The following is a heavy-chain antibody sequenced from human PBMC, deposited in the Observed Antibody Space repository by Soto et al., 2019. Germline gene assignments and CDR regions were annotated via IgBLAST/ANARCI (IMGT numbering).Heavy chain of an antibody. CDR2: INHSGST. D-gene: IGHD4-17*01. V-gene: IGHV4-34*01. Sequence: SETLSLTSAVYAGSFSGYYWSWSRQPPGKGLEWIGEINHSGSTNYNPYLKSRVTISVDTSKNQFSLKLSSVTAADTAVYYCAREGYGRDPTLVYWGQGTLVTVSS. CDR3: AREGYGRDPTLVY. J-gene: IGHJ4*02. CDR1: AGSFSGYY.